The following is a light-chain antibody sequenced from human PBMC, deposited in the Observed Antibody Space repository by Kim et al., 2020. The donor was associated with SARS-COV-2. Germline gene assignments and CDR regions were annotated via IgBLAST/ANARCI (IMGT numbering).Light chain of an antibody. V-gene: IGKV1-8*01. CDR2: AAS. J-gene: IGKJ2*01. CDR1: QGISSY. CDR3: QQYYSYPYT. Sequence: SASTGDRVTITWRASQGISSYLAGYQQKPGKAPKLLIYAASTLQSGVPSRLSGSGSGTDFSLTISCLQSEDFATYYCQQYYSYPYTFGQGTKLEI.